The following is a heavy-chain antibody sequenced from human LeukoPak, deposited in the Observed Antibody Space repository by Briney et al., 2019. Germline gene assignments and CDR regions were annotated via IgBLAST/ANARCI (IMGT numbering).Heavy chain of an antibody. CDR2: INQDGSEK. CDR3: VRDDYDFWSGYQRYFEF. CDR1: GFTFSDYW. D-gene: IGHD3-3*01. Sequence: GGSLRLSCAVSGFTFSDYWMTWVRQAPGKGLEWVANINQDGSEKYYVDSVEGRFTISRDSVKNSLYLQMTSVRADDTAMYYCVRDDYDFWSGYQRYFEFWGQGTLVTVSS. V-gene: IGHV3-7*01. J-gene: IGHJ4*02.